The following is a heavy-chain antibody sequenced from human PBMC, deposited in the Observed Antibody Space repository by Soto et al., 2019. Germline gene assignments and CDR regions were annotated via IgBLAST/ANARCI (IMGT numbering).Heavy chain of an antibody. Sequence: PSETLSLTCTVSGGSISSYYWSWIRQPAGKGLEWIGRIYTSGSTNYNPSLKSRVTMSVDTSKNQFSLKLSPVTAADTAVYYCARDVSSVRARTYYDFWSGYYYGMDVWGQGTTVTVSS. J-gene: IGHJ6*02. D-gene: IGHD3-3*01. V-gene: IGHV4-4*07. CDR3: ARDVSSVRARTYYDFWSGYYYGMDV. CDR2: IYTSGST. CDR1: GGSISSYY.